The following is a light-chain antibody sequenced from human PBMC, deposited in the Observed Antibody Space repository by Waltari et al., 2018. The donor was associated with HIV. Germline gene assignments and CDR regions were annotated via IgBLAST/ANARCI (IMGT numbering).Light chain of an antibody. CDR1: KLGDKY. V-gene: IGLV3-1*01. CDR3: QAWDSMTVV. Sequence: SYELSQAPSVSVSPGQTASINCSGDKLGDKYVSWYQQKAGLSPLRVVYQDAKRPSGIPDRFSGSNSGNTATLTISGTQAVDEADYYCQAWDSMTVVFGGGTHLTVL. J-gene: IGLJ3*02. CDR2: QDA.